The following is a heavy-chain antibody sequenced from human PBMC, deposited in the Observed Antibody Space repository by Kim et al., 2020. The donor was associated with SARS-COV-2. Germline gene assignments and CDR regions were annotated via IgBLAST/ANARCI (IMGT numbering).Heavy chain of an antibody. V-gene: IGHV1-69*04. J-gene: IGHJ4*02. Sequence: SVKVSCKASAGTFNNFAFSWVRQAPGQGLEWMGKVIPVLGFAEYAQRFQGRVTITADKSTGTTYMELSSLRSEDTAVYFCARATWQTVETFDPSGYDYWGQGSLLLVSS. CDR2: VIPVLGFA. D-gene: IGHD3-22*01. CDR3: ARATWQTVETFDPSGYDY. CDR1: AGTFNNFA.